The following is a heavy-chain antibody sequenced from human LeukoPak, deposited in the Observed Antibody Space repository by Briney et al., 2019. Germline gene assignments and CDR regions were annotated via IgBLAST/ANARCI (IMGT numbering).Heavy chain of an antibody. J-gene: IGHJ4*02. CDR1: GGSISSSSYY. D-gene: IGHD3-10*01. CDR3: ARLYGSGSYPPSNFDY. Sequence: PSETLSLTCTVSGGSISSSSYYWGWIRQRPERGLEWIGSIYYSGSTHYNPCLKSRVTIYVDTSKNQFSLKLTSVTAADTAVYYWARLYGSGSYPPSNFDYWGQGTLVTVSS. CDR2: IYYSGST. V-gene: IGHV4-39*01.